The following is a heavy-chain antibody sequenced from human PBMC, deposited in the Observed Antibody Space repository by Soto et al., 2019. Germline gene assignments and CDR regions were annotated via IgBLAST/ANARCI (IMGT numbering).Heavy chain of an antibody. CDR1: GFTFSNAW. V-gene: IGHV3-15*07. CDR3: TTKGVVVAANSVNWFDP. D-gene: IGHD2-15*01. J-gene: IGHJ5*02. CDR2: IKSKTDGGTT. Sequence: EVRLVESGGGLVKPGGSLRLSCAASGFTFSNAWMNWVRQAPGKGLEWVGRIKSKTDGGTTDYAAPVKGRFTISRDDSXNXXYLQMNSLKTEDTAVYYCTTKGVVVAANSVNWFDPWGQGHLVTVSS.